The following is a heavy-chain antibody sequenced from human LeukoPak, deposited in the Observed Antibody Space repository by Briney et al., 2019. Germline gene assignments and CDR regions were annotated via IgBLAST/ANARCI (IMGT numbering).Heavy chain of an antibody. J-gene: IGHJ6*02. V-gene: IGHV4-34*01. D-gene: IGHD3-10*01. CDR2: INDSGST. Sequence: SETLSLTCAVYGGSFNDYQWSWIRQPPGKGLEWIGEINDSGSTNYNPSLKSRVTISVDRSKSQFSLKLKSVTAADTAVYYCARPGQLGSFYYGMDVWGQGTSVTVS. CDR1: GGSFNDYQ. CDR3: ARPGQLGSFYYGMDV.